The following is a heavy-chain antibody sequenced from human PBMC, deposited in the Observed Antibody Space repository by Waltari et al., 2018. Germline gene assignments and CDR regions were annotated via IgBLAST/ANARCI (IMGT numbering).Heavy chain of an antibody. CDR3: ARGGYNWNY. CDR2: IYYSGST. CDR1: GGSISSHY. D-gene: IGHD1-20*01. V-gene: IGHV4-59*11. Sequence: QVQLQESGPGLVTPSETLSLTCTVSGGSISSHYWSWIRQPPGKGLEWIGYIYYSGSTNYNPSLKSRVTISVDTSKNQFSLKLSSVTAADTAVYYCARGGYNWNYWGQGTLVTVSS. J-gene: IGHJ4*02.